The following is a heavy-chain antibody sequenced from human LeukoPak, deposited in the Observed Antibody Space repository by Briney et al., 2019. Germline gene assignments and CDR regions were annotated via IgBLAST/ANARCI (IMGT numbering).Heavy chain of an antibody. CDR2: INPNSGGT. D-gene: IGHD6-13*01. J-gene: IGHJ4*02. CDR3: ARDEGSSWYFDY. V-gene: IGHV1-2*02. CDR1: GYTFTGYY. Sequence: GASVKVSCKASGYTFTGYYMHWVRQAPGQGLEWMGWINPNSGGTNYAQKFQGRVTITRDTSISTAYMELSRLRSDNTAVYYCARDEGSSWYFDYWGQGTLVTVSS.